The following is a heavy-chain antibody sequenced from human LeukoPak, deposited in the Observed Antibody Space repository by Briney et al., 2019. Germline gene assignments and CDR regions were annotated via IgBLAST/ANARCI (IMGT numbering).Heavy chain of an antibody. V-gene: IGHV4-59*01. CDR2: IYYSGST. Sequence: PSETLSLTCTVSGGSISSYYWSWIRQPPGKGLEWTGYIYYSGSTNYNPSLKSRVTISVDTSKNQFSLKLSSVTAADTAVYYCARVASHADYFDYWGQGTLVTVSS. CDR3: ARVASHADYFDY. J-gene: IGHJ4*02. CDR1: GGSISSYY.